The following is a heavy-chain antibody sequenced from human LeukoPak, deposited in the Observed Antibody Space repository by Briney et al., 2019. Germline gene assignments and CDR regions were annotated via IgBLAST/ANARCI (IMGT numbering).Heavy chain of an antibody. Sequence: GGSLRLSCAVSGFSFSSRWMHWVRQAPGKGLVWVALIKNDGSRTDYADSVKGRFTISRDNAKNTVYLQMNNLREEDTGLYYCARGRYDHRIPVDPWGQGTLVTVSS. CDR2: IKNDGSRT. D-gene: IGHD3-3*01. V-gene: IGHV3-74*01. CDR3: ARGRYDHRIPVDP. J-gene: IGHJ5*02. CDR1: GFSFSSRW.